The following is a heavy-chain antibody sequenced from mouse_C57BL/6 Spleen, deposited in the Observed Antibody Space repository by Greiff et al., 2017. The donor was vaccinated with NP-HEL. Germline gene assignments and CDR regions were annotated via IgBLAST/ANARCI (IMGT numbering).Heavy chain of an antibody. V-gene: IGHV1-18*01. CDR2: INPNNGGT. CDR1: GYTFTDYN. D-gene: IGHD4-1*02. CDR3: ARRGTSTGTSTFAY. J-gene: IGHJ3*01. Sequence: EVQLQESGPELVKPGASVKIPCKASGYTFTDYNMDWVKQSHGKSLEWIGDINPNNGGTIYNQKFKGKATLTVDKSSSTAYMELRSLTSEDTAVYYCARRGTSTGTSTFAYCGQGTLVTVSA.